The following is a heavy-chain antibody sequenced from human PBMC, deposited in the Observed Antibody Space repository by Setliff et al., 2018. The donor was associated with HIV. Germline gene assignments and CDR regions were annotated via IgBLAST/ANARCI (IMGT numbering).Heavy chain of an antibody. CDR2: IAYSGTTMCT. CDR3: ARGPPFAY. CDR1: GGSFIGSSFQ. Sequence: PSETLSLTCTVSGGSFIGSSFQSTWIRQTPGKGLEWIADIAYSGTTMCTNYNPSLESRVIVSEDTSRDQFFLKLTSVTADDTAIYYCARGPPFAYWGQGLLVTVSS. J-gene: IGHJ4*02. V-gene: IGHV4-39*07.